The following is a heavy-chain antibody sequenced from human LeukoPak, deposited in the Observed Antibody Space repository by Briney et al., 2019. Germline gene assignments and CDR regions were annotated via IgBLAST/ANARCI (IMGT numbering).Heavy chain of an antibody. V-gene: IGHV3-7*01. J-gene: IGHJ5*02. CDR3: ARAGGSAEFDP. CDR2: IKQDGSEK. Sequence: QPGGSLRLSCATSGFTFSSYGMHWVRQAPGKGLEWVANIKQDGSEKYYVDSVKGRFTISRDNAKNSLYLQMNSLRAEDTAVYYCARAGGSAEFDPWGQGTLVTVSS. CDR1: GFTFSSYG. D-gene: IGHD2-2*01.